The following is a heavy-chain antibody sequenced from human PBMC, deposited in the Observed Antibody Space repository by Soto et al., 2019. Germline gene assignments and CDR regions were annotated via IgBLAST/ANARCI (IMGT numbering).Heavy chain of an antibody. CDR3: ARASSGYYYGLTV. CDR2: IFYSGST. CDR1: GASISSGNYY. J-gene: IGHJ4*02. Sequence: PSETLSLTCTVSGASISSGNYYWSWIRQPPGKGLEWIGDIFYSGSTYYNPSLKSRVTISVDKSKNQFSLKLSSVTAADTAVYYCARASSGYYYGLTVWGQGTLVTVSS. D-gene: IGHD3-22*01. V-gene: IGHV4-30-4*01.